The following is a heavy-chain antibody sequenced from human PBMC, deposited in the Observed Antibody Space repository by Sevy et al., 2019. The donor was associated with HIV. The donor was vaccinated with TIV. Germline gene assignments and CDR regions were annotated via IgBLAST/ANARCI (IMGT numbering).Heavy chain of an antibody. CDR2: IYRSGST. J-gene: IGHJ4*02. V-gene: IGHV4-4*02. CDR3: ARGAIKAGYSSSWFDY. CDR1: GGSMSSSNW. D-gene: IGHD6-13*01. Sequence: SETLSLTCAVSGGSMSSSNWWSWVRQPPGKGLEWIGEIYRSGSTNYNPSLKSRVTISVDKSKNQFSLKLSSVTAADTAVYYCARGAIKAGYSSSWFDYWGQGSLVTVSS.